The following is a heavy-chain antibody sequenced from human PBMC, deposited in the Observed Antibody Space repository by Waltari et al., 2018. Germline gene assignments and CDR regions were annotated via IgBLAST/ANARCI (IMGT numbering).Heavy chain of an antibody. Sequence: QVQLVQSGAEVKKPGSSVKVSCKASAGTSSSYAISWVRQAPGQGLEWMGGIIPIFGTANYAQKFQGRVTITADESTSTAYMELSSLRSEGTAVYYCARDVGLAARPINWFDPWGQGTLVTVSS. CDR3: ARDVGLAARPINWFDP. V-gene: IGHV1-69*01. D-gene: IGHD6-6*01. CDR2: IIPIFGTA. CDR1: AGTSSSYA. J-gene: IGHJ5*02.